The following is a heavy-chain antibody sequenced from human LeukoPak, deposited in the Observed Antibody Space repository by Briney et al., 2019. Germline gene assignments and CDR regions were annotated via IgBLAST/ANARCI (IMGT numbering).Heavy chain of an antibody. D-gene: IGHD3-22*01. Sequence: GSLRLSCTASGFTFSSYAMSWVRQAPGKGLEWIGEINHSGSTNYNPSLKSRVTISVDTSKNQFSLKLSSVTAADTAVYYCARGAHYYDSSGYLDDAFDIWGQGTMVTVSS. CDR1: GFTFSSYA. J-gene: IGHJ3*02. CDR2: INHSGST. V-gene: IGHV4-34*01. CDR3: ARGAHYYDSSGYLDDAFDI.